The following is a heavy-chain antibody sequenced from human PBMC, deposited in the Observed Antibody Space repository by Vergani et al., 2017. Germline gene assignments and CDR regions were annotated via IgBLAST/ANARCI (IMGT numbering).Heavy chain of an antibody. V-gene: IGHV3-30*18. D-gene: IGHD7-27*01. J-gene: IGHJ5*02. CDR2: ISYDGSNK. CDR1: GFTFSSYG. CDR3: AKGTWGKGRKNYWFDP. Sequence: QVQLVESGGGVVQPGRSLRLSCAASGFTFSSYGMHWVRQAPGKGLEWVAVISYDGSNKYYADSVKCRFTISRDNSKNTLYLQMNSLRAEDTAVYYCAKGTWGKGRKNYWFDPWGQGTLVTVSS.